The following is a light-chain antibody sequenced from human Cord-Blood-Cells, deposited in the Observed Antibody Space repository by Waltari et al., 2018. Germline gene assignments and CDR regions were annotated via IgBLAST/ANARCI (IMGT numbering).Light chain of an antibody. CDR1: SRHGCGSNY. V-gene: IGLV2-14*03. J-gene: IGLJ1*01. CDR2: DVS. Sequence: QSALNQPASVSGSPGQSLTISCTGTSRHGCGSNYVSWYQQHPVKAHNPIIYDVSNRPSGVSNRFSGSKSGNTASLTISGLQAEDEADYYCSSYTSSSTLVFGTGTKVTVL. CDR3: SSYTSSSTLV.